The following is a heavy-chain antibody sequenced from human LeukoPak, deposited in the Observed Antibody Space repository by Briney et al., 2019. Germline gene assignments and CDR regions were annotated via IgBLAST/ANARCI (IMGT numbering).Heavy chain of an antibody. CDR1: GFTLSSYA. D-gene: IGHD3-10*01. J-gene: IGHJ5*02. CDR2: IKEDGSER. CDR3: ARDSGWHRFDP. Sequence: GGSLRLSCAASGFTLSSYAMSWVRQAPGKGLEWVASIKEDGSERYYVDSVKGRFTISRDNAKNSLYLQMYSLRAEDTAVYYCARDSGWHRFDPWGQGTLVTVSS. V-gene: IGHV3-7*01.